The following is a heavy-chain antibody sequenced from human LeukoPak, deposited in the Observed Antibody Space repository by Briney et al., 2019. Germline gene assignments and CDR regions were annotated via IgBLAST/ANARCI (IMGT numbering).Heavy chain of an antibody. Sequence: ETLSLTCAVYCGSFSGYYWTWIRQPPGKGLEWSGEINHSGSTNYNPSLKSRVTISVDTSKNQFSLKLSSVTAADTAMYYCARYQLLQYYYYGMDVWGQGTTVTVSS. CDR1: CGSFSGYY. CDR2: INHSGST. CDR3: ARYQLLQYYYYGMDV. J-gene: IGHJ6*02. V-gene: IGHV4-34*01. D-gene: IGHD2-2*01.